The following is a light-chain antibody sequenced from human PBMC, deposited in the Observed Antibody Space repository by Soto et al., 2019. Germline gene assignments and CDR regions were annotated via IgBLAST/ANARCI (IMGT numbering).Light chain of an antibody. Sequence: EIVMTQSPGTLSLSPGERATLSCRPSQSVNNNLARYQQRPGQVPRLLIYGASTRATGIPARFSGSGSGTEFTLTISSLQSEDFAVYYCQQYNDFPRAFGQGTKVDIK. CDR2: GAS. CDR3: QQYNDFPRA. V-gene: IGKV3-15*01. J-gene: IGKJ1*01. CDR1: QSVNNN.